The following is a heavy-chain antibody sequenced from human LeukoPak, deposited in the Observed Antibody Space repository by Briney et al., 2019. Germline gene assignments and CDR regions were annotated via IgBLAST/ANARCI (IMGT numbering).Heavy chain of an antibody. Sequence: PSETLSLTCAVSGGSISSSNWSRCGRHPPGKVVEGIGEIYYSGSTNYNPSLKSRVTISVDKSKNQLSLKLNTLTAADTAVYYFARESGSYLWRSWLNPWGQGTLVTVSP. V-gene: IGHV4-4*02. D-gene: IGHD3-16*01. J-gene: IGHJ5*01. CDR3: ARESGSYLWRSWLNP. CDR1: GGSISSSNW. CDR2: IYYSGST.